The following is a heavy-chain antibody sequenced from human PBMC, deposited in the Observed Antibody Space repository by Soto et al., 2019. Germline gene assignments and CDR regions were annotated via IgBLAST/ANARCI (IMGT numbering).Heavy chain of an antibody. V-gene: IGHV1-3*01. Sequence: GASVKVSCKASGCTFTSYAMHWVRQAPGQRLEWMGWINAGNGNTKYSQKFQGRVTITRDTSASTAYMELSSLRSEDTAVYYCARDAHGSGSSFDYWGQGTLVTVSS. J-gene: IGHJ4*02. CDR2: INAGNGNT. CDR3: ARDAHGSGSSFDY. D-gene: IGHD3-10*01. CDR1: GCTFTSYA.